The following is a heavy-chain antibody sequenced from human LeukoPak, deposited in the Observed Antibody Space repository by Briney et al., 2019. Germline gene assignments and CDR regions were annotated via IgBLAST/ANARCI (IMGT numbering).Heavy chain of an antibody. CDR1: GFTFSRYA. V-gene: IGHV3-23*01. CDR3: ARSGYDYVWGSYRVPRFDY. J-gene: IGHJ4*02. Sequence: GGSVRLSCAASGFTFSRYAMSWVRQAPGKGLEWVSAVSGGGGSTYYADSVKGRITISRDNSKNTLYLQMNSLRAEDTAVYYCARSGYDYVWGSYRVPRFDYWGQGTLVTVSS. CDR2: VSGGGGST. D-gene: IGHD3-16*02.